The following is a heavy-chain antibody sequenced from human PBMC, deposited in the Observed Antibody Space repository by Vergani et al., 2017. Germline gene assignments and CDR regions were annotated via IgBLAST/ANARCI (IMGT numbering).Heavy chain of an antibody. CDR1: GGSISSSSYY. J-gene: IGHJ3*02. V-gene: IGHV4-39*01. CDR3: ARSYCSSTSCYYKSAFDI. D-gene: IGHD2-2*01. CDR2: IYYSGST. Sequence: QLQLQESGPGLVKPSETLSLTCTVSGGSISSSSYYWGWIRQPPGKGLEWIGSIYYSGSTYYNPSLKSRVTISVDTSKNQFSLKLSSVTAADTAVYYCARSYCSSTSCYYKSAFDIWGQGTMVTVSS.